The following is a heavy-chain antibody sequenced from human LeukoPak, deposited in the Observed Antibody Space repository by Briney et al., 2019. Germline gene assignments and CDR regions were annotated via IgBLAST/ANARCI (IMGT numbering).Heavy chain of an antibody. J-gene: IGHJ4*02. CDR1: GGSISSYY. Sequence: PSETLSLTCTVSGGSISSYYWGWIRQPPGKGLEWIGYIYYSGSTNYNPSLKSRVTISVDTSKNQFSLKLSSVTAADTAVYYCARDPLGDYAFDYWGQGTLVTVSS. CDR2: IYYSGST. V-gene: IGHV4-59*01. CDR3: ARDPLGDYAFDY. D-gene: IGHD4-17*01.